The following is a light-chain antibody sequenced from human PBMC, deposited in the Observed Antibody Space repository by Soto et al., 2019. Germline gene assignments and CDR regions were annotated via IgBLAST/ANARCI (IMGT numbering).Light chain of an antibody. V-gene: IGKV3-20*01. Sequence: EIVLTQSPGTLSLSPGERVTLSCRASQSVSSSYLAWYQQKPGQAPRLLIYGASRRATGIPDRFSGSGSGTAFTLTISRLEPEDFAVYFCQQYGGSPQTFGQGTKLEIK. J-gene: IGKJ2*01. CDR3: QQYGGSPQT. CDR2: GAS. CDR1: QSVSSSY.